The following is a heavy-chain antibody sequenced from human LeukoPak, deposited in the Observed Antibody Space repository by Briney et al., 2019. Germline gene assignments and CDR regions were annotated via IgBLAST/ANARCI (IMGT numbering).Heavy chain of an antibody. D-gene: IGHD5-18*01. CDR2: IYYSGST. Sequence: SETLSLTCTVSGGSISSYYWSWIRQPPGKGLEWIGYIYYSGSTNYNPSLKSRVTISVDTSKNQFSLKLSSVTAADTAVYYCARDLNGYPPGFDPWGQGTLVTVSS. J-gene: IGHJ5*02. CDR1: GGSISSYY. V-gene: IGHV4-59*01. CDR3: ARDLNGYPPGFDP.